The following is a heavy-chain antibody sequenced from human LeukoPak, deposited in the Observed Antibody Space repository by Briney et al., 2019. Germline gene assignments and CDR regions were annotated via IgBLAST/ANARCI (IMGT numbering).Heavy chain of an antibody. CDR1: GYTFTSYD. Sequence: GASVKVSCKXSGYTFTSYDINWVRQTTGQGLEWMGWMNPNSGNTGYAQKFQGRVTMTRNTSISTAYMELSSLRSEDTAVYYCARVPYNWNYAIDYWGQGTLVTVSS. J-gene: IGHJ4*02. CDR2: MNPNSGNT. D-gene: IGHD1-7*01. V-gene: IGHV1-8*01. CDR3: ARVPYNWNYAIDY.